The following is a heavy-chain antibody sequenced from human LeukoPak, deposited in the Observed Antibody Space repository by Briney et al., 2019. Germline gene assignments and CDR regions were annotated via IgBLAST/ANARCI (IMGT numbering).Heavy chain of an antibody. CDR1: GFTFDSYT. J-gene: IGHJ3*02. D-gene: IGHD3-22*01. Sequence: SGGSLRLSCAASGFTFDSYTMNWVRQAPGKGLEWVSSISSGSTYMYYADSVKGRFTISRDNAKNSLYLQMNSLRAEDTAVYYCARYHYDSSGYWDDAFDIWGQGTLVSVSS. V-gene: IGHV3-21*01. CDR3: ARYHYDSSGYWDDAFDI. CDR2: ISSGSTYM.